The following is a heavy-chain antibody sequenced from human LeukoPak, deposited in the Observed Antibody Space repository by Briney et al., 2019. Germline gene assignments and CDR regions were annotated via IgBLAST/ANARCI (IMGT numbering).Heavy chain of an antibody. Sequence: GGSLRLSCAASGFTFSSYWMSWVRQAPGKGLEWVSAISGSGGSTYYADSVKGRFTISRDNSKNTLYLQMNSLRAEDTAVYYCAKLIRARHAFDIWGQGTMVTVSS. V-gene: IGHV3-23*01. CDR3: AKLIRARHAFDI. CDR1: GFTFSSYW. D-gene: IGHD3-10*01. CDR2: ISGSGGST. J-gene: IGHJ3*02.